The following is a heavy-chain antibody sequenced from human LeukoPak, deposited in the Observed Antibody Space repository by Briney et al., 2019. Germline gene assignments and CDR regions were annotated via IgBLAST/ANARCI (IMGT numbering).Heavy chain of an antibody. CDR1: GFTFSNYA. V-gene: IGHV3-30*04. CDR2: ISYDGTNK. J-gene: IGHJ6*02. Sequence: GGSLRLSCAASGFTFSNYAMHWVRQAPGKGLEWVAVISYDGTNKYYRDSVKGRFTISGDSSKNTLYLQMNSLRAEDTAVYYCAREVWGPYSSVGMDVWGQGTTVTVSS. D-gene: IGHD6-19*01. CDR3: AREVWGPYSSVGMDV.